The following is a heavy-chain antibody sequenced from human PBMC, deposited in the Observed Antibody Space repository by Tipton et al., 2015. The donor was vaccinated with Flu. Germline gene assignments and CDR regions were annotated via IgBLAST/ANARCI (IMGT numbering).Heavy chain of an antibody. CDR2: INSDGSST. V-gene: IGHV3-74*01. CDR3: ARDGCGGDCCYFDY. D-gene: IGHD2-21*02. Sequence: GSLRLSCAASGFTFSSYWMHWVRQAPGKGLVWVSRINSDGSSTSYADSVKGRFTITRDNAKNTLYLQMNSLRAEDTAVYYCARDGCGGDCCYFDYWGQGTLVTVSS. CDR1: GFTFSSYW. J-gene: IGHJ4*02.